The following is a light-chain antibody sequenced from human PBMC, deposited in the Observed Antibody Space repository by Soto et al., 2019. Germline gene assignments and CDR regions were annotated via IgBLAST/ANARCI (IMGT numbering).Light chain of an antibody. CDR3: VRHDLYPWT. CDR2: AAS. CDR1: QGISNY. V-gene: IGKV1-17*03. Sequence: DIQMTQSPSAMSASVGDRVNITCRASQGISNYLAWFQLKPGKVPKRLIYAASTLQSGVPSRLSGSGSRTEFTLTIGRLQPEDFATYSCVRHDLYPWTFGQGTKVEFK. J-gene: IGKJ1*01.